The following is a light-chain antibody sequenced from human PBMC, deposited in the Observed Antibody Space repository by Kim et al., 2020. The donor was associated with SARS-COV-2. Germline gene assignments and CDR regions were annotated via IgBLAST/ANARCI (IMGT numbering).Light chain of an antibody. V-gene: IGLV3-21*04. Sequence: PGGTASIDCGGDSIGRESVHWYQQRPGQAPVLVIYYNSDRPSGISERFSGSNFGNTATLTISRVEAGDEADYSCQVWHSASDQYVFGTGTKVTV. CDR1: SIGRES. CDR3: QVWHSASDQYV. J-gene: IGLJ1*01. CDR2: YNS.